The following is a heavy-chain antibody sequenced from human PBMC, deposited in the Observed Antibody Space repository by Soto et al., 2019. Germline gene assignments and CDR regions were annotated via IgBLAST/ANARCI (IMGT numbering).Heavy chain of an antibody. V-gene: IGHV4-30-2*01. CDR1: GGSISSGGYS. CDR3: AQGGYCTNGVCSPVDP. Sequence: PSETLSLTCAVSGGSISSGGYSWSWIRQPPGKGLEWIGYIYHSGSTYYNPSLKSRVTISVDRSKNQFSLKLSSVTAADTAVYYCAQGGYCTNGVCSPVDPWGQGTLVTVSS. D-gene: IGHD2-8*01. CDR2: IYHSGST. J-gene: IGHJ5*02.